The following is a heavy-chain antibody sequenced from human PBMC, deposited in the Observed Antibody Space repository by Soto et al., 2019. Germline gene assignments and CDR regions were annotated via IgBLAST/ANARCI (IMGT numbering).Heavy chain of an antibody. CDR3: ARDHWAYDSSAYQLQF. D-gene: IGHD3-22*01. Sequence: QEQLVQSGAEVKKPGSSVKVSCKASGVTFNNSAFSWVRQAPGQGLEWMGGFLPLFGTTNHAPKFQRRLSITADESTSTAYMHLISLRSEDTAIYYCARDHWAYDSSAYQLQFWGQGTLVTVSS. J-gene: IGHJ4*02. CDR2: FLPLFGTT. V-gene: IGHV1-69*01. CDR1: GVTFNNSA.